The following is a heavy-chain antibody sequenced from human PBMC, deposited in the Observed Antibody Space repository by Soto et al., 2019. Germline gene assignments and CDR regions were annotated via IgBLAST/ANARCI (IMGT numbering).Heavy chain of an antibody. V-gene: IGHV4-34*01. CDR1: GGSFSGYY. CDR2: INHSGST. J-gene: IGHJ5*02. D-gene: IGHD6-13*01. CDR3: ARGTTYSSSWSNWFDP. Sequence: SETLSLTCAVYGGSFSGYYWSWIRQPPGKGLEWIGEINHSGSTNYNPSLKSRVTISVDTSKNQFSLKLSSVTAADTAVYYCARGTTYSSSWSNWFDPWGQGTLVTVSS.